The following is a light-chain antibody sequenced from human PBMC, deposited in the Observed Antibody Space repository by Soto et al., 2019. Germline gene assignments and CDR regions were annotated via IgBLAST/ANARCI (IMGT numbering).Light chain of an antibody. V-gene: IGKV3-11*01. J-gene: IGKJ5*01. Sequence: EIVLTQSPATLSLSPGERATLSCRASQSVSSYLAWYQQKPGQAPRRLIYDASNRATGIPARFSGSGSGTAFTLTISSLEPEDFAVYYCQQRSNWPPDFGQGTRLELK. CDR1: QSVSSY. CDR3: QQRSNWPPD. CDR2: DAS.